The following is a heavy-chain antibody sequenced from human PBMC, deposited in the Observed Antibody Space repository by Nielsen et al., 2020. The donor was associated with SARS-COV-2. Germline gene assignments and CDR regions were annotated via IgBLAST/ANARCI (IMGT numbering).Heavy chain of an antibody. V-gene: IGHV1-69*06. D-gene: IGHD5-18*01. J-gene: IGHJ3*02. Sequence: SVKVSCKTSGGTFRSYAINWVRQAPGQGLEWMGGIIPIFGTANYAQKFQGRVTITADKSTSTAYMELSSLRSEDTAVYYCAREIYSYGPEGAFDIWGQGTMVTVSS. CDR3: AREIYSYGPEGAFDI. CDR1: GGTFRSYA. CDR2: IIPIFGTA.